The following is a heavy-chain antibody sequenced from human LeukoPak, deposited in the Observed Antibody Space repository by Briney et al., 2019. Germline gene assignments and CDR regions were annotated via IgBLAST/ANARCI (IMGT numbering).Heavy chain of an antibody. Sequence: KASETLSLTCAVYGGSFSGYYWSWIRQPPGKGLEWIGEINHSGSTNYNPSLKSRVTISVDTSKNQFSLKLSSVTAADTAVYYCARTVGITMVRGVIWWFDPWGQGTLVTVSS. CDR2: INHSGST. CDR1: GGSFSGYY. D-gene: IGHD3-10*01. V-gene: IGHV4-34*01. J-gene: IGHJ5*02. CDR3: ARTVGITMVRGVIWWFDP.